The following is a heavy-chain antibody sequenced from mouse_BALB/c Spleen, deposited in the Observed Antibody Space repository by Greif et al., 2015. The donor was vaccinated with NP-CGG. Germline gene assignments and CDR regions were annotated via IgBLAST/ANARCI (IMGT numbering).Heavy chain of an antibody. V-gene: IGHV5-6-5*01. D-gene: IGHD5-1-1*01. J-gene: IGHJ2*01. Sequence: EVKLMESGGGLVKPGGSLKLSCAASGFTFSSYAMSWVRQTPEKRLEWVASISSGGSTYYPDSVKGRFTISRDNARNILYLQMSSLRSEDTAMYYCARGDTKGGNYFDYWGQGTTLTVSS. CDR1: GFTFSSYA. CDR3: ARGDTKGGNYFDY. CDR2: ISSGGST.